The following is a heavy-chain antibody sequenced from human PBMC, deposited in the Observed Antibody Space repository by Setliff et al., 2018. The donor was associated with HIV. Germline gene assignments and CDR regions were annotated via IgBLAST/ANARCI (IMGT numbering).Heavy chain of an antibody. J-gene: IGHJ4*02. CDR2: ISGSGGST. CDR1: GFTFSSYA. CDR3: AKGPQLVTGVDY. D-gene: IGHD6-13*01. Sequence: GSLRLSCAASGFTFSSYAMSWVRQAPGKGLEWVSAISGSGGSTYYADSVKGRFTISRDNSKNTLYLQMNSLRAEDTAVYYCAKGPQLVTGVDYWGQGTLVTVSS. V-gene: IGHV3-23*01.